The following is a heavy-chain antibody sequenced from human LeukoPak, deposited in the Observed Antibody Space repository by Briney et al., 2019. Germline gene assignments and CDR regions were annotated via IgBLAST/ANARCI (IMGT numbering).Heavy chain of an antibody. CDR3: AKLLWFGEGRADY. CDR2: ISGSGVST. J-gene: IGHJ4*02. CDR1: VLTFSNYA. Sequence: PGGSLRLSCAASVLTFSNYATSWVLQAPGKGLEWVSGISGSGVSTYYADSVKSRFTISRDNSKNTLYLQMNSLRAEDTAIYYCAKLLWFGEGRADYWGQGTLVTVSS. D-gene: IGHD3-10*01. V-gene: IGHV3-23*01.